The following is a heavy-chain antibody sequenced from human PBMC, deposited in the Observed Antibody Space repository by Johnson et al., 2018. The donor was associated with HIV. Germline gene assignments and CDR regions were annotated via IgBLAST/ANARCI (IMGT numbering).Heavy chain of an antibody. CDR2: INWNGGRT. J-gene: IGHJ3*02. CDR1: GFTFDDYG. Sequence: VQLVESGGGVVRPGGSLRLSCAASGFTFDDYGMSWVRQAPGKGLELVSGINWNGGRTGYADSVKGRFSISRDNSKNTLYLQMNSLRAEDTAVYYCAKDKSYGRDGDAFDIWGQGTMVTVSS. V-gene: IGHV3-20*04. D-gene: IGHD3-16*01. CDR3: AKDKSYGRDGDAFDI.